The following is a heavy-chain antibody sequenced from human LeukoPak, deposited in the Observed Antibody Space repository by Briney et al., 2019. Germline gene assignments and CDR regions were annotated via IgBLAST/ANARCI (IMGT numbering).Heavy chain of an antibody. CDR2: TSSSGSTI. CDR3: ARDWGYGMDV. V-gene: IGHV3-48*03. CDR1: EFTVSSYE. D-gene: IGHD3-16*01. Sequence: QPGGSLRLSCAASEFTVSSYEMNWVRQAPGKGLEWVSYTSSSGSTIYYADSAKGRFTISRDNAKNSLYLQMNSLRAEDTAVYYCARDWGYGMDVWGKGTTVTVSS. J-gene: IGHJ6*04.